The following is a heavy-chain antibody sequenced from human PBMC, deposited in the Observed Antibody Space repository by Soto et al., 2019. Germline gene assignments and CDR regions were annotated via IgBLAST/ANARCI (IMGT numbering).Heavy chain of an antibody. CDR3: ARDYDVNTAVDYWYFDL. D-gene: IGHD5-18*01. CDR2: IYPSGRA. V-gene: IGHV4-4*07. Sequence: QVQLQESGPRLVTPSETLPLTCSLSGGSITNHYCGWIRQPPGKGLEFIGRIYPSGRAHYNPSLQSRVTMSVDTSKNQFSLKVNSVTAADTAIYYCARDYDVNTAVDYWYFDLWGRGTLVTVSS. CDR1: GGSITNHY. J-gene: IGHJ2*01.